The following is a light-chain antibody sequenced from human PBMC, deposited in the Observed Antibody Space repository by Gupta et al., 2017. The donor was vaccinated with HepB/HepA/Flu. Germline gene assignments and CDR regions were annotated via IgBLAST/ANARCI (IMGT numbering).Light chain of an antibody. V-gene: IGLV2-23*02. Sequence: QSALTQPASVSGSPGQSITISCTGTSSDVGSYNLVSWYQQHPGKAPKLMIYEVSKRPSGVSNRFSDSKSVNTASLTISGLQAEDEADYYCCSYAGSSTYVFGTGTKVTVL. CDR2: EVS. CDR1: SSDVGSYNL. J-gene: IGLJ1*01. CDR3: CSYAGSSTYV.